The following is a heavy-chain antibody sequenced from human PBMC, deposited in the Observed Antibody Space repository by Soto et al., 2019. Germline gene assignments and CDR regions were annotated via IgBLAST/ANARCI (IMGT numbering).Heavy chain of an antibody. J-gene: IGHJ6*02. CDR1: GGTLSSYA. CDR3: ARSQGSSTSLEIYYYYYYGMDV. CDR2: IIPISGTA. V-gene: IGHV1-69*01. D-gene: IGHD2-2*01. Sequence: QVQLVQSGAEVKKPGSSVKVSCKASGGTLSSYAISWVRQAPGQGLEWMGGIIPISGTANYAQKFQGRVTITAVESTSKAYMELSSLRSEDTAVYYCARSQGSSTSLEIYYYYYYGMDVWGQGTTVTVSS.